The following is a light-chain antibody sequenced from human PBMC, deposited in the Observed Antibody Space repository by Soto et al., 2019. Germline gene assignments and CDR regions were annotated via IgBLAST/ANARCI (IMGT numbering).Light chain of an antibody. Sequence: QSALTQPASVSGSPGQSITISCTGTNSDVGGYNYVSWYQQNPGKAPKLMIYDVSNRPSGVSNRFSGSKSGNTASLTISGLQAEYEADYYCSSYTGSSTVVFGGGTKVTVL. CDR1: NSDVGGYNY. CDR3: SSYTGSSTVV. V-gene: IGLV2-14*01. CDR2: DVS. J-gene: IGLJ2*01.